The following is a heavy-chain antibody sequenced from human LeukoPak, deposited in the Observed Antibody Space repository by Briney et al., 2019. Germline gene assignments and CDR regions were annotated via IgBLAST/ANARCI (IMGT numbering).Heavy chain of an antibody. J-gene: IGHJ6*02. CDR1: GGSISSGGYF. D-gene: IGHD1-26*01. V-gene: IGHV4-30-2*01. Sequence: SETLSLTCAVSGGSISSGGYFWSWIRQPPGKGLEWIGYIYHSGSTYYNPSLKSRVTISVDRSKNQFSLKLSSVTAADTAVYYCARDGNGMDVWGQGTTVTVSS. CDR2: IYHSGST. CDR3: ARDGNGMDV.